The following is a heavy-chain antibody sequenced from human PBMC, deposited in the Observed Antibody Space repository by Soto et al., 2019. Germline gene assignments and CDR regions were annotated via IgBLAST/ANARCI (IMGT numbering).Heavy chain of an antibody. Sequence: PGGSLRLSCAASGFTFSSYSMNWVRQAPGKGLEWVSSISSSSSYIYYADSVKGRFTISRDNAKNSLYLQMNSLRAEDTAVYYCARVYYDSSGYYCFDYWGQGTLVTVSS. CDR1: GFTFSSYS. D-gene: IGHD3-22*01. V-gene: IGHV3-21*01. J-gene: IGHJ4*02. CDR2: ISSSSSYI. CDR3: ARVYYDSSGYYCFDY.